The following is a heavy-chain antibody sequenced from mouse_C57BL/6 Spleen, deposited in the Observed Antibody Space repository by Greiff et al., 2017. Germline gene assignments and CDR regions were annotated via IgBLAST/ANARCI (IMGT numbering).Heavy chain of an antibody. CDR2: IDPNSGGT. J-gene: IGHJ4*01. CDR1: GYTFTSYW. Sequence: QVQLQQPGAELVKPGASVKLSCKASGYTFTSYWMHWVKQRPGRGLEWIGRIDPNSGGTKYNEKFKSKATLTVDKTSSPAYMQLSSLTSEDSAVYYWARGIQQGYYAMDYWGQGTSVTVSS. CDR3: ARGIQQGYYAMDY. D-gene: IGHD6-1*01. V-gene: IGHV1-72*01.